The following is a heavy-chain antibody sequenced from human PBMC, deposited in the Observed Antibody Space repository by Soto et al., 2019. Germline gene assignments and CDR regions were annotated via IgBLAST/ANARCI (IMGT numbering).Heavy chain of an antibody. Sequence: PGGSLRLSCAASGFTFSSYGMHWVRQAPGKGLEWVAVIWYDGSNKYYADSVKGRFTISRDNSKNTLYLQINSLRAEDTAVYYCAKGVPGIAVAGTGYFQHWGQGTLVT. CDR2: IWYDGSNK. J-gene: IGHJ1*01. D-gene: IGHD6-19*01. V-gene: IGHV3-33*06. CDR1: GFTFSSYG. CDR3: AKGVPGIAVAGTGYFQH.